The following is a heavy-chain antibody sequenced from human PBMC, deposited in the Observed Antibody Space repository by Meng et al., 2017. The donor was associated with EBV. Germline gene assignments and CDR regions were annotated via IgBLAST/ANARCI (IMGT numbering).Heavy chain of an antibody. CDR1: GVTFRSDA. CDR3: ASESGRGFTPDY. Sequence: QVQLVQSGAEGRKPGFSGKVSGKTSGVTFRSDAISWVRQAPGQGLEWRGGLIPMSDAPHYAQKFQGRVTITADESTSTHYMDLSGLRSEDTAVYYCASESGRGFTPDYWGQGTLVTVSS. J-gene: IGHJ4*02. V-gene: IGHV1-69*01. D-gene: IGHD3-10*01. CDR2: LIPMSDAP.